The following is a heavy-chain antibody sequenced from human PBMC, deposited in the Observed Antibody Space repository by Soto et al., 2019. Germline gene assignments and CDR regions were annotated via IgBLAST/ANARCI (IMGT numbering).Heavy chain of an antibody. D-gene: IGHD2-2*01. V-gene: IGHV3-30*18. Sequence: QVQLVESGGGVVQPGRSLRLSCAASGFTFSSYGMHWVRQAPGKGLEWVAVISYDGSNKYYADSVKGRFTISRDNSKNPLYLQMNSLRAEDTAVYYCAKNQVLGYCSSTSCYSGMDVWGQGTTVTVSS. J-gene: IGHJ6*02. CDR2: ISYDGSNK. CDR3: AKNQVLGYCSSTSCYSGMDV. CDR1: GFTFSSYG.